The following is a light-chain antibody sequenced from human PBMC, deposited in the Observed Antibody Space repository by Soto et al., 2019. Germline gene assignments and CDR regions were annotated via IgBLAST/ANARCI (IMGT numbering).Light chain of an antibody. V-gene: IGKV1D-12*01. CDR1: QGLSNY. CDR2: FAS. J-gene: IGKJ4*01. CDR3: QQANSFPLT. Sequence: DIQMPQSPSSVSASVGDRVTITCRASQGLSNYLAWYQQKPEKAPKLLIYFASSLQSGVPSRFNGSGSGTDFTLTISNLQPEELATYYCQQANSFPLTFGGGTKVEIK.